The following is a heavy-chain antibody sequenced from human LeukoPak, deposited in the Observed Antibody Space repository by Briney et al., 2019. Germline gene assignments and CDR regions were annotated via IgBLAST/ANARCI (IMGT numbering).Heavy chain of an antibody. CDR3: ARWPYSSSYYFDY. V-gene: IGHV3-21*01. Sequence: GGSLRLSCAASGFTVSSNYMSWVRQAPGKGLEWVSSITSGTTYIYYADSVRGRFTLSRDNAKNSLYLQMNSLRAEDTAVYYCARWPYSSSYYFDYWGQGTLVTVSS. CDR1: GFTVSSNY. D-gene: IGHD6-6*01. J-gene: IGHJ4*02. CDR2: ITSGTTYI.